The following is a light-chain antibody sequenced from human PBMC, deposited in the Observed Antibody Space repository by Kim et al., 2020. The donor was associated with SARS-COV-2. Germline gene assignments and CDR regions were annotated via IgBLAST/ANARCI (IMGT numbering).Light chain of an antibody. J-gene: IGKJ4*01. CDR1: QSVSSY. CDR3: QQRSNWPRLT. Sequence: SPGERATLSCRASQSVSSYLAWYQQKPGQAPRLLIYDASNGATGIPARFSGSGSETDFTLTISSLEPEDFAIYYCQQRSNWPRLTFGGGTKVDIK. CDR2: DAS. V-gene: IGKV3-11*01.